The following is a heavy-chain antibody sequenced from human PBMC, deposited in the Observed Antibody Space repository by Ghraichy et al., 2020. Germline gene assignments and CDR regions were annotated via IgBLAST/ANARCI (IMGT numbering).Heavy chain of an antibody. CDR1: GFTFSSYA. D-gene: IGHD6-6*01. CDR2: ISSNGGST. J-gene: IGHJ4*02. V-gene: IGHV3-64D*06. CDR3: VKGGTYSSSTFDY. Sequence: GGSLRLSCSASGFTFSSYAMHWVRQAPGKGLEYVSVISSNGGSTYYADSVKGRFTISRDNSKNTLYLQMSSLRAEDTALYNCVKGGTYSSSTFDYWGQGTLVTVSS.